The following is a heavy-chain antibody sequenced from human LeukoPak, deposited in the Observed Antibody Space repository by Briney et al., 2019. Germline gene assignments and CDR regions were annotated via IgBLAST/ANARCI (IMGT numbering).Heavy chain of an antibody. CDR2: IIPILGIA. V-gene: IGHV1-69*04. D-gene: IGHD3-22*01. CDR3: ARGLEITMIVVVISEGYYGMDV. J-gene: IGHJ6*02. Sequence: SVKVSCKASGGTFSSYAISWVRQAPGQGLEWMGRIIPILGIANYAQKFQGRVTITADKSTSTAYMELSSLRSEDTAVYYCARGLEITMIVVVISEGYYGMDVWGQGTTVTVSS. CDR1: GGTFSSYA.